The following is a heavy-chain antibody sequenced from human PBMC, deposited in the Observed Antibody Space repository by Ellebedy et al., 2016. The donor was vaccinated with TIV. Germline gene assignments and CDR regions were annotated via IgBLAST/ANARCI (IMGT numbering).Heavy chain of an antibody. V-gene: IGHV1-18*04. CDR3: ARGLSRRWMEGFY. D-gene: IGHD3-3*01. CDR1: GYTFTIYG. J-gene: IGHJ4*02. CDR2: ISAYNGNT. Sequence: AASVKVSCKASGYTFTIYGINWARQAPGQGLEWMGWISAYNGNTNYAQKRQGRVTITRDTSASTDYMELSSLRSEDTAVYYCARGLSRRWMEGFYWGQGTLVTVSS.